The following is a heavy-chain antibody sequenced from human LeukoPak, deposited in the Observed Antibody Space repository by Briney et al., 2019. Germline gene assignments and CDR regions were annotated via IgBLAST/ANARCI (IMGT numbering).Heavy chain of an antibody. J-gene: IGHJ5*02. CDR2: IYSGGST. CDR3: ANDGTGDCSGGSCYSVGNWFDP. Sequence: GGSLRLSCAASGFTVSSNYMSWVRQAPGKGLEWVSVIYSGGSTYYADSVKGRFTISRDNSKNTLYLQMNSLRAEDTAVYYCANDGTGDCSGGSCYSVGNWFDPWGQGTLVTVSS. CDR1: GFTVSSNY. D-gene: IGHD2-15*01. V-gene: IGHV3-53*01.